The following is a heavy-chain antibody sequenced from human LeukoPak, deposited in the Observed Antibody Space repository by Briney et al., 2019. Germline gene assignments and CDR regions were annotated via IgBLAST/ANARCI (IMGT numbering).Heavy chain of an antibody. Sequence: GGSLRLSCAASGFTFSSYYMRWVRQAPGNGLEWVSGISDSGGATSYADSVKGRFTISRDNSKNTLYLQMTSLRAEDTAVYYCAKDLRVGAQYFDCWGQGALVTVSS. CDR1: GFTFSSYY. D-gene: IGHD1-26*01. V-gene: IGHV3-23*01. CDR3: AKDLRVGAQYFDC. J-gene: IGHJ4*02. CDR2: ISDSGGAT.